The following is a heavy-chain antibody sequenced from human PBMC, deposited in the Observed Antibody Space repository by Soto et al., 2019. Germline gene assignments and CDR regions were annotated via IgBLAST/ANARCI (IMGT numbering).Heavy chain of an antibody. J-gene: IGHJ4*02. Sequence: SGGSLRLSCAASGFTFSSYSMNWVRQAPGKGLEWVSYISSSSSTIYYADSVKGRFTISRDNAKNSLYLQMNSLRAEDTAVYYCARDRTPSYSSSSVFGYWGQGTLVTVSS. CDR2: ISSSSSTI. D-gene: IGHD6-6*01. CDR1: GFTFSSYS. CDR3: ARDRTPSYSSSSVFGY. V-gene: IGHV3-48*01.